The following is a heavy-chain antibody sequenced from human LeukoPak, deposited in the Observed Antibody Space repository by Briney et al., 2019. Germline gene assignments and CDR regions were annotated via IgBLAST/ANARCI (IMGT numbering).Heavy chain of an antibody. D-gene: IGHD3-3*01. CDR3: AKILRFLEWLLPPFDY. V-gene: IGHV3-23*01. Sequence: GGSLRLSCAASGFTFSSYAMSWVRQAPGKGLEWVSAISGSGGSTYYADSVKGRFTISRDNSKNTLYLQMNSLRAEDTAVYYCAKILRFLEWLLPPFDYWGQGTLVNVSS. CDR1: GFTFSSYA. CDR2: ISGSGGST. J-gene: IGHJ4*02.